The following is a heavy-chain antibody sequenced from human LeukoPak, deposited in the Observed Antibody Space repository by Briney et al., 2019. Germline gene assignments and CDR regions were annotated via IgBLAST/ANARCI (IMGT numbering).Heavy chain of an antibody. V-gene: IGHV3-9*01. D-gene: IGHD2-2*01. CDR3: AKVYCSSTTCYYNY. J-gene: IGHJ4*02. CDR1: GFTFDDYA. CDR2: ISWNSGNI. Sequence: QAGGSLRLSCAASGFTFDDYAMHWVRQAPGKGLEWVSGISWNSGNIGYADSVKGRFTISRDNAKNSLFLQMNSLRAEDTALYYCAKVYCSSTTCYYNYWGQGTLVTVSS.